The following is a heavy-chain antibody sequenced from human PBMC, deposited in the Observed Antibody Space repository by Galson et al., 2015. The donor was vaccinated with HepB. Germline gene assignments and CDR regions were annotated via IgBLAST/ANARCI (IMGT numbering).Heavy chain of an antibody. CDR1: GFRVSESF. Sequence: SLRLSCAVSGFRVSESFLSWVRQVAGKGLEYLADVYPSGATYYRDCVRGRFTMSRDAFQHSLYLQMNNLRVEDTARYFCARESNWADDAWGTGTLVTVSS. D-gene: IGHD3-16*01. CDR3: ARESNWADDA. V-gene: IGHV3-53*01. J-gene: IGHJ4*02. CDR2: VYPSGAT.